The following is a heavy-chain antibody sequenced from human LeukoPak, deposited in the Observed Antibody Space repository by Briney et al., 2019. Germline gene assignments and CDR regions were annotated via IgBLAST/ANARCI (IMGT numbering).Heavy chain of an antibody. J-gene: IGHJ4*02. V-gene: IGHV3-7*03. CDR2: LSEDGSKR. D-gene: IGHD5-18*01. Sequence: GGSLRLSCAASGFTSSSYGMTWVPQAPGKGLESLTGLSEDGSKRAYVGSVKGRFTISRDNAQKSVYLQMNSLTAEDTAVYYCARAVTSMDGYWGQGTLVTVSS. CDR1: GFTSSSYG. CDR3: ARAVTSMDGY.